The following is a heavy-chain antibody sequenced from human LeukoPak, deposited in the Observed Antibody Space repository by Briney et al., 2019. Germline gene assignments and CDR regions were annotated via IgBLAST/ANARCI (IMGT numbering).Heavy chain of an antibody. V-gene: IGHV1-69*13. CDR1: GYTFTSYA. CDR2: IIPIFGTA. Sequence: AASVKVSCKASGYTFTSYAISWVRQAPGQGLEWMGGIIPIFGTANYAQKFQGRVTITADESTSTAYMELSSLRSEDTAVYYCARVRGTAMAHVTGWFDPWGQGTLVTVSS. D-gene: IGHD5-18*01. CDR3: ARVRGTAMAHVTGWFDP. J-gene: IGHJ5*02.